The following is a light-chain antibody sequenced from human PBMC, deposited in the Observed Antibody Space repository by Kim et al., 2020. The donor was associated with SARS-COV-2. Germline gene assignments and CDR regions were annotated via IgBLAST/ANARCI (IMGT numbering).Light chain of an antibody. CDR2: DAS. J-gene: IGKJ1*01. Sequence: DIQMTQSPSSLSASVGDRVTITCQASQDINNYLNWYQQKPGKAPKLLIYDASNLETGFPSRFSGSGSGTDFTFTISSLQPEDIATYYCQQYDNLPWTFGKGTKVDIK. CDR1: QDINNY. V-gene: IGKV1-33*01. CDR3: QQYDNLPWT.